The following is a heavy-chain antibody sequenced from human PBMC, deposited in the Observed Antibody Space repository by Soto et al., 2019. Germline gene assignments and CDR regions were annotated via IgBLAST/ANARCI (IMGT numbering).Heavy chain of an antibody. CDR1: GYTFNGYY. J-gene: IGHJ4*02. CDR2: INPISAGT. D-gene: IGHD3-22*01. V-gene: IGHV1-2*02. Sequence: QVQLVQSGAEVKKPGASVKVSCKASGYTFNGYYIHWVRQAPGQGLEWMGWINPISAGTNYAQKFQGRVTIPRDTSIATVYMDLSRLKSDDTAVYYCARNYYDSSDRDYLDYWGQGTLVTVSS. CDR3: ARNYYDSSDRDYLDY.